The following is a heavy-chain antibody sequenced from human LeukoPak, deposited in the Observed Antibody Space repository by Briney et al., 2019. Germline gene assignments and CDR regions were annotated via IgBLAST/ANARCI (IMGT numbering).Heavy chain of an antibody. Sequence: PGGSLRLSCAAFGFTFDDYAMHWVRQAPGKGLEWVSGISWNSGSIGYADSVKGRFTISRDSAKNSLYLQMNSLRAEDTALYYCAKDIWQQLGVDYWGQGTLVTVSS. J-gene: IGHJ4*02. D-gene: IGHD6-13*01. CDR1: GFTFDDYA. V-gene: IGHV3-9*01. CDR2: ISWNSGSI. CDR3: AKDIWQQLGVDY.